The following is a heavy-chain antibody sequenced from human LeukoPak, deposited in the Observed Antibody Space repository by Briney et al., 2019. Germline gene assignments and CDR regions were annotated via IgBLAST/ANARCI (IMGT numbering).Heavy chain of an antibody. Sequence: SETLSLTCTVSGGSISSYYWSWIRQPPGKGLEWIGYIYYSGSTNYNPSLKSRVTISVDTSKSQFSLKLSSVTAADTAVYYCARDNDYGDGGDWFDPWGQGTLVTVSS. J-gene: IGHJ5*02. CDR1: GGSISSYY. V-gene: IGHV4-59*01. CDR2: IYYSGST. CDR3: ARDNDYGDGGDWFDP. D-gene: IGHD4-17*01.